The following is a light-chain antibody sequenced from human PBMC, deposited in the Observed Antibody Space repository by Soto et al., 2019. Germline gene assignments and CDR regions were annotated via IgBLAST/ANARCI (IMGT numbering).Light chain of an antibody. CDR3: QQLNSYPIT. V-gene: IGKV1-9*01. CDR1: QSISTW. J-gene: IGKJ5*01. CDR2: AAS. Sequence: DIPMTQSPSPLSASVGVRVTITCLASQSISTWLAWYQQKSGKAPKLLIYAASTLQSGVPSRFSGSGSATDFTLTISSLQPEDFATYYCQQLNSYPITFGQGTRLEIK.